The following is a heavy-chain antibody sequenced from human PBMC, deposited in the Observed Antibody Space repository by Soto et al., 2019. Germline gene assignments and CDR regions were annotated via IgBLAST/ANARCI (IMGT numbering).Heavy chain of an antibody. CDR1: GGSISSSSYY. CDR2: IYYSGST. D-gene: IGHD6-19*01. Sequence: LSLTFTVSGGSISSSSYYWGWIRQPPGKGLEWIGSIYYSGSTYYNPSLKSRVTISVDTSKNQFSLKLSSVTAADTAVYYCARPYSSGWSGWFDPWGQGTLVTVSS. CDR3: ARPYSSGWSGWFDP. J-gene: IGHJ5*02. V-gene: IGHV4-39*01.